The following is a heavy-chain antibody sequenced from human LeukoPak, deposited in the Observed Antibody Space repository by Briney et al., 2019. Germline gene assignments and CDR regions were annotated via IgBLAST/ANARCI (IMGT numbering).Heavy chain of an antibody. CDR1: GYTFTGYY. Sequence: GASVKVSCKASGYTFTGYYMHWVRQAPGQGLEWMGWINPNSGGTNYAQKFQGRVTMTRDTSISTAYMELSRLRSDDTAVYYCARQWELLKYYFDYWGQGTLVTVSS. CDR2: INPNSGGT. CDR3: ARQWELLKYYFDY. V-gene: IGHV1-2*02. D-gene: IGHD1-26*01. J-gene: IGHJ4*02.